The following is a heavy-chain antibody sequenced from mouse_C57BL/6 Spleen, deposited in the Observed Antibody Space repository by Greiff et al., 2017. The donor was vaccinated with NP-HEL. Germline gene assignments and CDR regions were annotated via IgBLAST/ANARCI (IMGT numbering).Heavy chain of an antibody. CDR3: ARGESYPRYFDY. V-gene: IGHV1-80*01. J-gene: IGHJ2*01. CDR1: GYAFSSYW. D-gene: IGHD6-2*01. CDR2: IYPGDGDT. Sequence: VQLQESGAELVKPGASVKISCKASGYAFSSYWMNWVKQRPGKGLEWIGQIYPGDGDTNYNGKFKGKATLTADKSSSTAYMQLSSLTSEDSAVYFCARGESYPRYFDYWGQGTTLTVSS.